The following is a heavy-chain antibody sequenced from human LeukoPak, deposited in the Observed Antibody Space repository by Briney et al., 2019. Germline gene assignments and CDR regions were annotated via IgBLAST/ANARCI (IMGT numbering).Heavy chain of an antibody. J-gene: IGHJ4*02. V-gene: IGHV3-74*01. CDR1: GFTFSSYW. D-gene: IGHD6-13*01. CDR3: ARDQVAAAGTGPAGY. Sequence: GGSLRLSCAASGFTFSSYWMHWVRQAPGKGLVWVSRINSDGSSTSYADSVKGRFTISRDNAKNSLYLQMNSLRAEDTAVYYCARDQVAAAGTGPAGYWGQGTLVTVSS. CDR2: INSDGSST.